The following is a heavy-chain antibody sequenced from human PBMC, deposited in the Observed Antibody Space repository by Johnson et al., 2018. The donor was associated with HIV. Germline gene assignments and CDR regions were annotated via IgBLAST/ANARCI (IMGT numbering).Heavy chain of an antibody. V-gene: IGHV3-30-3*01. D-gene: IGHD2-2*01. CDR1: GFTFSSYA. CDR3: ARDGGIGSTREDAFDI. CDR2: ISYDGTNK. Sequence: QMLLVESGGGVVQPGRSLRLSCVASGFTFSSYAMHWVRQAPGKGLEWVAVISYDGTNKYYADSVKGRFTISRDTSKNTLYLQMNSLRAEDTAVYYYARDGGIGSTREDAFDIWGQGTMVIVSS. J-gene: IGHJ3*02.